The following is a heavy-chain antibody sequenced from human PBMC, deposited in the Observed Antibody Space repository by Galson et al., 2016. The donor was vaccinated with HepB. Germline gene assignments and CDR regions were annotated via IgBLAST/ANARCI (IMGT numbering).Heavy chain of an antibody. Sequence: SETLSLTCAVSGGSISSRNWWNWVRQAPGKGLEWIGEIYHSGTTNYNPSLKSPVTISVDKSKNQFSLKLSPVTAADTAVYYCAMDYGGNSAFDCWGQGTLVTVSS. CDR3: AMDYGGNSAFDC. D-gene: IGHD4-23*01. CDR1: GGSISSRNW. V-gene: IGHV4-4*02. CDR2: IYHSGTT. J-gene: IGHJ4*02.